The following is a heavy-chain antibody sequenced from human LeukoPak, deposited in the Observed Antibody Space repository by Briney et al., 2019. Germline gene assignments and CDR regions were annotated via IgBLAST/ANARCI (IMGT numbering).Heavy chain of an antibody. J-gene: IGHJ4*02. CDR3: ARGYDGMDV. CDR2: FHPEDGGT. V-gene: IGHV1-24*01. CDR1: GYTLTELS. Sequence: ASVKVSCKHSGYTLTELSIQWVRQAPGKGLEWMGGFHPEDGGTIYAQKFQGRVTLTEDTSTDTAYMELSSLRSEDTAVYYCARGYDGMDVWGQGALVTVSS. D-gene: IGHD1-14*01.